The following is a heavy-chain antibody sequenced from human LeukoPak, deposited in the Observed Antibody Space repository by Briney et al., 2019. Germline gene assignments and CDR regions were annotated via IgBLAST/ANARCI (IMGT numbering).Heavy chain of an antibody. J-gene: IGHJ4*02. CDR3: ASDRGTGTTDGYTAKWLVPFDY. D-gene: IGHD5-24*01. Sequence: SGRVSCKASGGTFTRSAISWGRQSPGPQLEWMGRIVTTITVANYTQKFQGRVTITADKSTSTAYMELSSLRSEDTAVYYCASDRGTGTTDGYTAKWLVPFDYWGQGTLVTVSS. CDR1: GGTFTRSA. V-gene: IGHV1-69*04. CDR2: IVTTITVA.